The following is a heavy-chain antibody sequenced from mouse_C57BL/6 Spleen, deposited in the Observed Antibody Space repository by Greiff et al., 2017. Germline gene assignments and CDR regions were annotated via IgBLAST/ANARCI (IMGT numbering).Heavy chain of an antibody. Sequence: EVKVVESGGGLVKPGGSLKLSCAASGFTFSSYTMSWVRQTPEKRLEWVATIRGGGGNTYYPDSVKGRFTISRDNAKNTLYLQMSSLRSEDTALYYCARRGGSSYEYFDYWGQGTTLTVSS. CDR1: GFTFSSYT. D-gene: IGHD1-1*01. CDR2: IRGGGGNT. J-gene: IGHJ2*01. V-gene: IGHV5-9*01. CDR3: ARRGGSSYEYFDY.